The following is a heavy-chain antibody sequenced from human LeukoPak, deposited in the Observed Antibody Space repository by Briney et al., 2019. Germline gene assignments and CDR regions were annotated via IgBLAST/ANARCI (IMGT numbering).Heavy chain of an antibody. V-gene: IGHV1-2*02. CDR2: INPNSGGT. J-gene: IGHJ4*02. Sequence: ASVKVSCKASGYTFTGYYMHWVRQAPGQGLEWMGWINPNSGGTNYAQKFQGRVTMTRDTSISTAYMELSRLRSDDTAVYYCATARNCGGDCYSYNFDYWGQGTLVTVSS. CDR1: GYTFTGYY. CDR3: ATARNCGGDCYSYNFDY. D-gene: IGHD2-21*02.